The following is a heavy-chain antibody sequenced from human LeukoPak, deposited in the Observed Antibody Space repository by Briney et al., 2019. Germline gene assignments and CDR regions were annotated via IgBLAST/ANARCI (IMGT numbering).Heavy chain of an antibody. D-gene: IGHD3-10*01. J-gene: IGHJ4*02. V-gene: IGHV4-38-2*02. Sequence: SETLSLTCTVSGGSISSYYWSWIRQPPGKGLEWIGSIYHSGSTYYNPSLKSRVTISVDTSKNQFSLKLSSVTAADTAVYYCARAPTVRGAKGTDYWGQGTLVTVSS. CDR2: IYHSGST. CDR3: ARAPTVRGAKGTDY. CDR1: GGSISSYY.